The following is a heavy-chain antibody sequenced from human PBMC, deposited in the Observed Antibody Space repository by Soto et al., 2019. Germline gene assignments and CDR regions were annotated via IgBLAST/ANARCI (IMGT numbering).Heavy chain of an antibody. J-gene: IGHJ4*02. Sequence: GGSLRLSCAASGFTVSSNYMSWVRQAPEKGLEWVSVIYSGGRTYYADSVKGRFTISRDNSKNTLYLQMNSLRAEDTAVYYCARGLGRGYYDSSGYFHLDYWGQGTLVTVSS. V-gene: IGHV3-53*01. CDR1: GFTVSSNY. CDR3: ARGLGRGYYDSSGYFHLDY. CDR2: IYSGGRT. D-gene: IGHD3-22*01.